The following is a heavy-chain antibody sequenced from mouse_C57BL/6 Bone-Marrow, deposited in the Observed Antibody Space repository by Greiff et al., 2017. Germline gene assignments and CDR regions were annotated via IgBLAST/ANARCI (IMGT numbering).Heavy chain of an antibody. J-gene: IGHJ2*01. Sequence: VQLQQSGPELVKPGASVKISCKASGYTFTDYYINWLKQRPGQGLEWIGWIFPVSGSTFYNEKFKGKATLTVDKSYSTAYMLRSSLTSEDSAVDFCARRNWPDDWGQGTTLTVSS. D-gene: IGHD4-1*01. CDR2: IFPVSGST. CDR3: ARRNWPDD. V-gene: IGHV1-75*01. CDR1: GYTFTDYY.